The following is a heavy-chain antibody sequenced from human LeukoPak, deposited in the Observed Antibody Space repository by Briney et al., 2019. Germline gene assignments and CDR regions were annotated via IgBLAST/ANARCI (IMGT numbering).Heavy chain of an antibody. V-gene: IGHV3-7*01. CDR1: GFTFSSYW. D-gene: IGHD5-18*01. J-gene: IGHJ4*02. CDR2: IKQDGSEK. Sequence: PGGSLRLSCAASGFTFSSYWMSWVRQAPRKGLEWVANIKQDGSEKYYVDSVKGRFTISRDDAKNSLYLQMNSLRAEDTAVYYCASPGYSYGYGSYYFDYWGQGTLVTVSS. CDR3: ASPGYSYGYGSYYFDY.